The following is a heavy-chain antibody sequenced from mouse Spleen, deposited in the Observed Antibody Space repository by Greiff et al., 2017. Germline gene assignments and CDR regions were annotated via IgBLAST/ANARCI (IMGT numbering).Heavy chain of an antibody. V-gene: IGHV5-12-1*01. J-gene: IGHJ2*01. CDR1: GFGFSNCG. CDR2: LSKDGLST. Sequence: EVMLVESGGGLVKPEGSLKLSCAASGFGFSNCGMAWIRQTPEKRLEWVATLSKDGLSTYYLDNVEGRFSISRDNAMNTLYLQMSSLKSEDTAMYYCTRHGGNYFDNWGQGTTLTVSS. CDR3: TRHGGNYFDN.